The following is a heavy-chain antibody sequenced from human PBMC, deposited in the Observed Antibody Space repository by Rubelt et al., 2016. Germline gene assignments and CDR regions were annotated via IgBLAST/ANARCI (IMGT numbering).Heavy chain of an antibody. J-gene: IGHJ5*02. CDR3: ARLGQWLVLVFDP. CDR2: IYYSGST. D-gene: IGHD6-19*01. V-gene: IGHV4-39*01. Sequence: QLQLQESGPGLVKPSETLSLTCTVSGGSISSSSYYWGWIRQPPGKGLEWIGSIYYSGSTYYNPSLKSRVTISVDTSKNQFSLKLSSVTAADTAVYYCARLGQWLVLVFDPWGQGTLVTVSS. CDR1: GGSISSSSYY.